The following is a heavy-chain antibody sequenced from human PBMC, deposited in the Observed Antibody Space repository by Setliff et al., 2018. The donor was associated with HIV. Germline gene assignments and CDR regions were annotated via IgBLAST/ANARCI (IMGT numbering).Heavy chain of an antibody. Sequence: GASVMVSCKASGYTFTSYDINWVRQATGQGLEWMGWMNPNSGNTGYAQKFQGRVTITRNTSISTAYMELSSLRSEDTAVYYCATDSSGYYFRAFDIWGQGTMVTVSS. J-gene: IGHJ3*02. CDR3: ATDSSGYYFRAFDI. V-gene: IGHV1-8*03. CDR1: GYTFTSYD. D-gene: IGHD3-22*01. CDR2: MNPNSGNT.